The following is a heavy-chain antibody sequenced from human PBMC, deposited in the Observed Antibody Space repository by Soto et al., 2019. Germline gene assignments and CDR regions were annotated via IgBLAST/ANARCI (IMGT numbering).Heavy chain of an antibody. CDR3: ASRRHCSGGSFPYAFDI. Sequence: GESLKISSKGSVYSLSTYWNAWVHQMPVKGLEWRGIIFPGDPQTRYSPSFQGQVTISADKSISTAYLQWSSLKASDTAMYYCASRRHCSGGSFPYAFDIWGQGAMVTVS. V-gene: IGHV5-51*07. J-gene: IGHJ3*02. CDR2: IFPGDPQT. CDR1: VYSLSTYW. D-gene: IGHD2-15*01.